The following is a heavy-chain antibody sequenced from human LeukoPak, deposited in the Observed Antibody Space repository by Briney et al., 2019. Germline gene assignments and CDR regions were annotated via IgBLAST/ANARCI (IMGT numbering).Heavy chain of an antibody. J-gene: IGHJ6*02. V-gene: IGHV4-4*07. Sequence: SEALSLTCNVSGGSFSPYYWSWVRQPAGKGLEWIGRIYASGSVSSSGSTNYNPSLKSRVTMSVDTSKKQFSLRLNSVTAADTAVYYCAREKTVLHYYYGMDVWGQGTTVTVSS. CDR1: GGSFSPYY. CDR2: IYASGSVSSSGST. D-gene: IGHD4-17*01. CDR3: AREKTVLHYYYGMDV.